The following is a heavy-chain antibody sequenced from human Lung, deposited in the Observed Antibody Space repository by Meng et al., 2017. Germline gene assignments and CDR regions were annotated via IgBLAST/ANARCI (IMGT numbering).Heavy chain of an antibody. CDR2: INHSGST. CDR3: ARGPTTMAHDFDY. CDR1: GGSFSDYY. D-gene: IGHD4-11*01. J-gene: IGHJ4*02. V-gene: IGHV4-34*01. Sequence: QVQLQPWGRGLLKPSATLSLTCVVSGGSFSDYYWSWIRQPPGKGLEWIGEINHSGSTNYNPSLESRATISVDTSQNNLSLKLSSVTAADSAVYYCARGPTTMAHDFDYWGQGTLVTVSS.